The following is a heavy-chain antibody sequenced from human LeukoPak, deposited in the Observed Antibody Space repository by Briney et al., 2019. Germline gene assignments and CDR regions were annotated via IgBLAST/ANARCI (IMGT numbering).Heavy chain of an antibody. J-gene: IGHJ5*02. CDR3: ARDIRPRLRVTMVRGVMDWFDP. CDR2: IYHSGST. Sequence: SETLSLTCTVSGASITSSGYYWGWIRQPPGKGLEWIGTIYHSGSTYYNPSLKSRVTMSVDTSKNQFSLKLSSVTAADTAVYYCARDIRPRLRVTMVRGVMDWFDPWGQGTLVTVSS. CDR1: GASITSSGYY. D-gene: IGHD3-10*01. V-gene: IGHV4-39*07.